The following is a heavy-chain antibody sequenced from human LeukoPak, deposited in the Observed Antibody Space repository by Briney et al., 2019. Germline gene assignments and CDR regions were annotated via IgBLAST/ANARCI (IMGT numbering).Heavy chain of an antibody. CDR3: ATEVAWGFDY. Sequence: PGGSLRLSCAASGFTFSSSAMSWVRQAPGKGLEWVSSISGSGDSTYYADSVKGRFTISRDNFKNTLYLQMNSLRAEDTAVYYCATEVAWGFDYWGQGTLVTVSS. CDR2: ISGSGDST. D-gene: IGHD7-27*01. V-gene: IGHV3-23*01. J-gene: IGHJ4*02. CDR1: GFTFSSSA.